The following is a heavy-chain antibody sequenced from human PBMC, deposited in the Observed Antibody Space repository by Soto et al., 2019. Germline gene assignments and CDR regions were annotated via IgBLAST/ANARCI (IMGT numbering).Heavy chain of an antibody. J-gene: IGHJ4*02. CDR1: GFTFSDYY. CDR3: ARDLAFGGVIDF. D-gene: IGHD3-16*01. Sequence: LRLSCAASGFTFSDYYMSWIRQAPGKGLEWLSYISSNSSHIQYADSVKGRFTISRDNAKNSLYLQMDSLRAEDTAFYYCARDLAFGGVIDFWGQGILVTVSS. V-gene: IGHV3-11*06. CDR2: ISSNSSHI.